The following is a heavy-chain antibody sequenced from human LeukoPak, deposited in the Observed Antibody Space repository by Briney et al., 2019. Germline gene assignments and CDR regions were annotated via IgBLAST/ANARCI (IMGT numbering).Heavy chain of an antibody. CDR2: ISSSGSTK. CDR3: ARMRFLEWFFDY. J-gene: IGHJ4*02. V-gene: IGHV3-48*01. D-gene: IGHD3-3*01. Sequence: VSHISSSGSTKYYADSVKGRFTSSRDNAKNSLYLQMNSLRAEDTAVYYCARMRFLEWFFDYWGQGTLVTVSS.